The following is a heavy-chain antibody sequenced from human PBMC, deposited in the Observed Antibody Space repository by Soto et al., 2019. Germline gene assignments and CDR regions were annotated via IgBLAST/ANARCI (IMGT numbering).Heavy chain of an antibody. D-gene: IGHD2-21*01. Sequence: WGSQRVSWGGAECRSRDVGRNWVSKAKGKGLEWVGRIKSKTHGGTTDYAAPVKGRFIISRDDSKNTLYLQMNSLNAEDTSLYYCTTDGPFVPEVNFCGQGTLFTSPQ. CDR1: ECRSRDVG. CDR2: IKSKTHGGTT. J-gene: IGHJ4*02. CDR3: TTDGPFVPEVNF. V-gene: IGHV3-15*07.